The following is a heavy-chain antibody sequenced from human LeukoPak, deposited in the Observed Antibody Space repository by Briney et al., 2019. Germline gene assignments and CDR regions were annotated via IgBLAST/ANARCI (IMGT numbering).Heavy chain of an antibody. CDR2: INANSGGT. Sequence: SVKVSCKHSGYTFTDYYMQWVRQAPGQGLEWMGRINANSGGTEYAQKFQGRVTMTRDTSISTAYMELSRLRSDDTAVYYCARVKSSSFPYFYFDYWGQGTLVTVSS. J-gene: IGHJ4*02. V-gene: IGHV1-2*06. CDR3: ARVKSSSFPYFYFDY. D-gene: IGHD6-6*01. CDR1: GYTFTDYY.